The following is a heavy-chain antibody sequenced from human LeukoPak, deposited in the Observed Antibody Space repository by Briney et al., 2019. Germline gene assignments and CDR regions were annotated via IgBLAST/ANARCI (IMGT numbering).Heavy chain of an antibody. D-gene: IGHD5-24*01. CDR3: AKDPRVGSRVATPCH. Sequence: GGSLRLSCAASGFTFSSYAMSWVRQAPGKGLEWVSAISGSGGSTYYADSVKGRFPISRDNSKSTLFLQMNSLRAEDTAVYYCAKDPRVGSRVATPCHWGQGTLVTVSS. V-gene: IGHV3-23*01. CDR2: ISGSGGST. J-gene: IGHJ4*02. CDR1: GFTFSSYA.